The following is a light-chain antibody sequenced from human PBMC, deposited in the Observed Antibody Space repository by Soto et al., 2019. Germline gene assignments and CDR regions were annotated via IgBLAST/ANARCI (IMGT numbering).Light chain of an antibody. CDR3: QQAHSFPWT. V-gene: IGKV1-12*01. CDR2: AAS. Sequence: DIQMTQSPSSVSATVGDRVTITCRASQGVGSWLAWYQQKPGKAPKLLISAASSLHSGVPSRFSGSGSGTDFTRTISSLQPEDVASYCCQQAHSFPWTFGEGTEVEIK. J-gene: IGKJ1*01. CDR1: QGVGSW.